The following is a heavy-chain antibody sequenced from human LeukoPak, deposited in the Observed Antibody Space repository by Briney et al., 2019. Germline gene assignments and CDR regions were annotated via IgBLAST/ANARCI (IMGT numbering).Heavy chain of an antibody. CDR3: AEMATGH. CDR2: ISSSGSAI. D-gene: IGHD5-24*01. CDR1: GFTFSSYA. V-gene: IGHV3-48*03. J-gene: IGHJ4*02. Sequence: GRSLRLSCAASGFTFSSYAMHWVRQAPGKGLEWVSYISSSGSAIYYTDSVKGRFTISRDNAKDSLYLEMNSLRAEDTAVYYCAEMATGHWGQGTLVTVSS.